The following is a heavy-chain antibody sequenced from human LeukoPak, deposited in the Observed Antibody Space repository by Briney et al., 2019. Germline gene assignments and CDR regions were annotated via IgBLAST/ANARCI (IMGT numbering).Heavy chain of an antibody. CDR3: TRVSAGGRLTRWFDP. V-gene: IGHV3-21*01. CDR1: GFTFSSYS. CDR2: ISSSSSYI. J-gene: IGHJ5*02. D-gene: IGHD3-16*01. Sequence: GGSLRLSCAASGFTFSSYSMNWVRQAPGKGLEWVSSISSSSSYIYYAYSVKGRFTISRDIAKNSLYLQMNSLRAEDTAVYYCTRVSAGGRLTRWFDPWGQGTLVTVSS.